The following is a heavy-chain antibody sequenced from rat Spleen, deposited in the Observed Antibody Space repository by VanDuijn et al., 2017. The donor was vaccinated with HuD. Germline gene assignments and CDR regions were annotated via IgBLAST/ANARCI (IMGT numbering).Heavy chain of an antibody. D-gene: IGHD1-10*01. CDR1: GFTFSDYY. J-gene: IGHJ2*01. CDR2: ISYDGTNT. CDR3: AKDKGEYNNLFDY. Sequence: EVQLVESVGGLVQPGRSLKLSCAASGFTFSDYYMAWVRQTPTKGLEWVATISYDGTNTYYRDSVKGRFTISRDDAKSTLYLQMDSLRSEDTATYYCAKDKGEYNNLFDYWGQGVMVTVTS. V-gene: IGHV5-29*01.